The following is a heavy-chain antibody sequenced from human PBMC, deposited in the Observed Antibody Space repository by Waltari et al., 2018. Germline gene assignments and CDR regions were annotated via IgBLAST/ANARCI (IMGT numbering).Heavy chain of an antibody. CDR1: GYSISSGYY. Sequence: QVQLQESGPGLVKPSETLSLTCAVSGYSISSGYYWGWIRQPPGKGLEWIGSIYHSGSTYHNPSLKSRVTISVDTSKNQFSLKLSSVTAADTAVYYCARSRDGYNFDYWGQGTLVTVSS. D-gene: IGHD5-12*01. J-gene: IGHJ4*02. CDR3: ARSRDGYNFDY. V-gene: IGHV4-38-2*01. CDR2: IYHSGST.